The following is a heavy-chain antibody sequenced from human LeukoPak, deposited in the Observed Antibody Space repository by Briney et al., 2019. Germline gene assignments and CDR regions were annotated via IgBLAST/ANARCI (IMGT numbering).Heavy chain of an antibody. Sequence: GGSLSLSCAASGFTISNYAMIWVRQAPGQGLEWVANIKQDGSEKYYVASVKGRFTISRDNAKNSLYLQMNSLRAEDTAVYYCARERDGYNEVFDYWGQGTLVTVSS. J-gene: IGHJ4*02. CDR3: ARERDGYNEVFDY. CDR2: IKQDGSEK. D-gene: IGHD5-24*01. CDR1: GFTISNYA. V-gene: IGHV3-7*01.